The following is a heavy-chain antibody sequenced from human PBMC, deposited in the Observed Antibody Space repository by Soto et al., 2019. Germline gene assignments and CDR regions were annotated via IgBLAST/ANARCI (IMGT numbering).Heavy chain of an antibody. Sequence: EVQLVESGGGLVQPGRSLRLSCAASGFTFDDYAMHWVRQAPGKGLEWVSGISWNSGSIGYADSVKGRFTISRDNAKNSLYLQMNSLRAEDTALYYCAKDMGYTLDAFDIWGQGTMVTVSS. CDR3: AKDMGYTLDAFDI. J-gene: IGHJ3*02. D-gene: IGHD5-18*01. CDR2: ISWNSGSI. V-gene: IGHV3-9*01. CDR1: GFTFDDYA.